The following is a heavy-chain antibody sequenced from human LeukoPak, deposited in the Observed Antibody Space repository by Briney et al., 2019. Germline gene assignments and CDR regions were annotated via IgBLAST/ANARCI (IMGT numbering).Heavy chain of an antibody. Sequence: PGGSLRLSCAASGFTFDDYAMHWVRQAPGKGLEWVSGISWNSGSVGYADSVKGRFTISRDNAKNSLYLQMNSLRAEDTALYYCAKDIRAARSSGMDVWGQGTTVTVSS. D-gene: IGHD6-6*01. J-gene: IGHJ6*02. CDR1: GFTFDDYA. CDR2: ISWNSGSV. CDR3: AKDIRAARSSGMDV. V-gene: IGHV3-9*01.